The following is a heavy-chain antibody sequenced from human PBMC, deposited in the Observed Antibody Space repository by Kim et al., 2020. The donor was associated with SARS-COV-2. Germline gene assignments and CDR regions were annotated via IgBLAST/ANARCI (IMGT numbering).Heavy chain of an antibody. J-gene: IGHJ4*02. CDR3: AKVPTDILTGYTPYYFDY. D-gene: IGHD3-9*01. Sequence: KGRFTISRDNSKNTLYLQMNSLRAEDTAVYYCAKVPTDILTGYTPYYFDYWGQGTLVTVSS. V-gene: IGHV3-23*01.